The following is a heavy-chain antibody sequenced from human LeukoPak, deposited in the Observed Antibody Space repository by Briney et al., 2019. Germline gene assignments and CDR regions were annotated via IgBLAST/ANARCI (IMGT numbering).Heavy chain of an antibody. V-gene: IGHV3-48*03. J-gene: IGHJ4*02. CDR2: ISSSGSTI. Sequence: GGSLRLSCAASGFTFSSYEMNWVRQAPGKGLEWVSYISSSGSTIYYAGSVKGRFTISRDNAKNSLYLQMNSLRAEDTAVYYCARSSSSSWYLDYWGQGTLVTVSS. CDR3: ARSSSSSWYLDY. D-gene: IGHD6-13*01. CDR1: GFTFSSYE.